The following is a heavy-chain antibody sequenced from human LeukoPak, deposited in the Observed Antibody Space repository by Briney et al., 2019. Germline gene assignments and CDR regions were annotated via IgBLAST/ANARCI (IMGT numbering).Heavy chain of an antibody. CDR1: GYIFTSYW. V-gene: IGHV5-51*01. CDR2: IYPGDSDT. D-gene: IGHD3-10*01. J-gene: IGHJ3*02. Sequence: PGESLKISCKGSGYIFTSYWIGWVRQMPGKGLEWMGIIYPGDSDTRYSPSFQGQVTISTDKSITTAYLQWSSLKASDTAIYYCARLPILGQIYFGEREGFDIWGQGTMVTVSS. CDR3: ARLPILGQIYFGEREGFDI.